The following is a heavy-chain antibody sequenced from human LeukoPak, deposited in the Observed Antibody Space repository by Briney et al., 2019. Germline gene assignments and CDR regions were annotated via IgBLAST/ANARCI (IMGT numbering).Heavy chain of an antibody. Sequence: ASVKVSCKASGYTFTSYYMHWVRQAPGQGREWMGWINPNSGGTNYAQKFQGWVTMTRDTSISTAYMELSRLRSDDTAVYYCARGRNVLRYFDWYGANWFDLWGQGTLVTVSS. J-gene: IGHJ5*02. CDR1: GYTFTSYY. CDR2: INPNSGGT. CDR3: ARGRNVLRYFDWYGANWFDL. V-gene: IGHV1-2*04. D-gene: IGHD3-9*01.